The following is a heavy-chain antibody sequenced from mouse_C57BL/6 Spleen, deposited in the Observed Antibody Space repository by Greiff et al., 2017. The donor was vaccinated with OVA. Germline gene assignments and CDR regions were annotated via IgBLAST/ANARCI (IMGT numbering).Heavy chain of an antibody. CDR1: GYAFTNYL. Sequence: QVQLQQSGAELVRPGTSVKVSCKASGYAFTNYLIEWVKQRPGQGLEWIGKIGPGSGSTYYNEKFKGKATLTADKSSSTAYMQLSSLTSEDSAVYFCATAYYSNYGYFDVWGTGTTVTVSS. CDR2: IGPGSGST. J-gene: IGHJ1*03. D-gene: IGHD2-5*01. V-gene: IGHV1-54*01. CDR3: ATAYYSNYGYFDV.